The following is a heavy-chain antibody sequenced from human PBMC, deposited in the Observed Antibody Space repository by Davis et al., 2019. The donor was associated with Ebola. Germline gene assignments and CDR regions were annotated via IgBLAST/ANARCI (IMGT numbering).Heavy chain of an antibody. CDR3: ARGSLYYDFWSGYQGGYYFDY. Sequence: ASVQVSCKASGYTFTSYYMHWVRQAPGQGLEWMGIINPSGGSTSYAQKLQGRVTMTRDTTTSTVYMELSSLRSEDTAVYYCARGSLYYDFWSGYQGGYYFDYWGQGTLVTVSS. V-gene: IGHV1-46*01. CDR2: INPSGGST. J-gene: IGHJ4*02. D-gene: IGHD3-3*01. CDR1: GYTFTSYY.